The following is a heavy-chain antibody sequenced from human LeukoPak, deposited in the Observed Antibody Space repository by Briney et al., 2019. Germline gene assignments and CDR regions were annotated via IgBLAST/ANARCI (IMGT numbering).Heavy chain of an antibody. V-gene: IGHV3-7*01. CDR2: IKQDGSEK. J-gene: IGHJ4*02. Sequence: PGGSLRLSCAASGFTFSSYWMSWVRQAPGKGLEWVANIKQDGSEKYYVDPVKGRFTVSRDNAKNSLYLQMNSLRAEDTAVYYCARELHHYDSSGYQGYFDYWGQGTLVTVSS. D-gene: IGHD3-22*01. CDR1: GFTFSSYW. CDR3: ARELHHYDSSGYQGYFDY.